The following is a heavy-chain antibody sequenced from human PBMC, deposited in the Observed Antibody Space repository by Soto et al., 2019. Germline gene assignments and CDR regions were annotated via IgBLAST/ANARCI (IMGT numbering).Heavy chain of an antibody. V-gene: IGHV1-69*01. CDR3: AKDPRSITGTTSSEDFQQ. J-gene: IGHJ1*01. D-gene: IGHD1-20*01. CDR1: GGTFSGYA. Sequence: QAQLMQSGAEVKKPGSSVKVSCKASGGTFSGYAISWVRQAPGQGLEWMGGIIPVLGITNYAQKFQGRITIAADESTGTAHMDRRSLSSEDTAVYYCAKDPRSITGTTSSEDFQQWGQGTLVTVSS. CDR2: IIPVLGIT.